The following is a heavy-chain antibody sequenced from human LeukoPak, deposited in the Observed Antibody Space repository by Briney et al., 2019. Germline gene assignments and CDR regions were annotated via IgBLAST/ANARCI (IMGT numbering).Heavy chain of an antibody. CDR3: AREVAAAYYGMDV. Sequence: SETLSLTCTVSGGSISSGGYYWSWIRQHPGKGLEWIGYIYYSGSTYYNPSLKSRVTISVDTSKNQFSPKLSSVTAADTAVYYCAREVAAAYYGMDVWGQGTTVTVSS. V-gene: IGHV4-31*03. J-gene: IGHJ6*02. CDR1: GGSISSGGYY. D-gene: IGHD6-13*01. CDR2: IYYSGST.